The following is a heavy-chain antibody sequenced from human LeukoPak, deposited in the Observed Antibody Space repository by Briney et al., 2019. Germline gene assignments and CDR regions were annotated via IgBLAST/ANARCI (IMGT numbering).Heavy chain of an antibody. CDR1: GFTFSSYW. CDR3: VREGGSDWYSGWFDP. CDR2: IQKNGSEK. D-gene: IGHD6-19*01. V-gene: IGHV3-7*01. Sequence: GGSLRLSCSASGFTFSSYWMSWVRQAPGKGLEWVANIQKNGSEKKYVDSVKGRFTISRDNAKNSLFLQMNSLRVEDTALYYCVREGGSDWYSGWFDPWGQGTQVTVSS. J-gene: IGHJ5*02.